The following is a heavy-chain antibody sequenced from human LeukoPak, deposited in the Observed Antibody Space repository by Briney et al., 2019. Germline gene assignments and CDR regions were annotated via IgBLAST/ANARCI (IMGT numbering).Heavy chain of an antibody. J-gene: IGHJ5*02. V-gene: IGHV4-59*01. CDR2: IYYSGST. D-gene: IGHD3-10*01. CDR3: ARAEGYGSGFDP. CDR1: GGSISSYY. Sequence: SETLSLTCTVSGGSISSYYWSWIRQPPGKGLEWIGYIYYSGSTNYNPSLKSRVTISVDTSKNQFSLKLSSVTAADTAVYYCARAEGYGSGFDPWGQGTLVTVSS.